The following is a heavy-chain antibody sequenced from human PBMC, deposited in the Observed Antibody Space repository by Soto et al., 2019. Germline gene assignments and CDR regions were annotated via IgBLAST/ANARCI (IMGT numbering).Heavy chain of an antibody. CDR2: IYPGDSDT. D-gene: IGHD3-10*01. CDR1: GYSFTSYW. V-gene: IGHV5-51*01. Sequence: GESLKVSCQGSGYSFTSYWIGWVREVPGKGLEWMGIIYPGDSDTRYSPSFQGQVTISADKSISTAYLQWSSLKASDTAMYYCARGKYYGSGSYPSYYYYGMDVWGQGTTVTLSS. J-gene: IGHJ6*02. CDR3: ARGKYYGSGSYPSYYYYGMDV.